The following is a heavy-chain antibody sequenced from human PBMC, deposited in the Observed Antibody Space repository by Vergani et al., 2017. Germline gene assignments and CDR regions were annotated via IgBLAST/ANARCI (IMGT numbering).Heavy chain of an antibody. J-gene: IGHJ4*02. Sequence: QVQLGESGGGLVKPGESLRLSCAASKFTFSDYYMSWIRQAPGKGLECVSYISSSGSTKYYADSVKGRFTISRDNSKNTLYLQMNSLRAEDTAVYYCAKGLGATNGDYWGQGTLVTVSS. CDR1: KFTFSDYY. CDR3: AKGLGATNGDY. CDR2: ISSSGSTK. V-gene: IGHV3-11*04. D-gene: IGHD1-26*01.